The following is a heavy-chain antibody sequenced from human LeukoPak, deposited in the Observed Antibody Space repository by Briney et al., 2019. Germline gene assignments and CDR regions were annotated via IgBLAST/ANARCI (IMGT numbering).Heavy chain of an antibody. J-gene: IGHJ4*02. CDR2: IIPIFGTA. D-gene: IGHD4-17*01. Sequence: ASVKVSCKASGGTFSSYAISWVRQAPGQGLEWMGRIIPIFGTANYAQKFQGRVTITTDESTSTAYMELSSLGSEDTAVYYCAVTRTGTVTTFDYWGQGTLVTVSS. CDR3: AVTRTGTVTTFDY. V-gene: IGHV1-69*05. CDR1: GGTFSSYA.